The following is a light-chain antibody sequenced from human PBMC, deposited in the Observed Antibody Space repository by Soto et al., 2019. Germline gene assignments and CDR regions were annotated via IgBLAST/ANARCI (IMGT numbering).Light chain of an antibody. J-gene: IGLJ3*02. Sequence: QSVLTQPPSASGSPGQSVTISCTGTSSDVGGYNYVSWYQQYPCRAPKLMIYEVTKRPSGVPDRFSGSKSGNTASLTVSGLQAEDWADYYCSSYAASNNFYFVFGGGTKLTVL. CDR1: SSDVGGYNY. CDR3: SSYAASNNFYFV. CDR2: EVT. V-gene: IGLV2-8*01.